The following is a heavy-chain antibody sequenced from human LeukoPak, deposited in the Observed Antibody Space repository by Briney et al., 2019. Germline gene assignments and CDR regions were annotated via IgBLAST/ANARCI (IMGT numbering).Heavy chain of an antibody. J-gene: IGHJ3*01. D-gene: IGHD3-3*01. CDR3: ALSRHYGLFDV. CDR1: GVIFSKDD. V-gene: IGHV3-30*02. Sequence: PGGSLRISCAGPGVIFSKDDIQGIRQVPGKGLTWLSLIRYDGIDKYYADSVKGRFTASRDKAKNTVYLQMNSLRTEDTALYCCALSRHYGLFDVWGHGTMVSVSS. CDR2: IRYDGIDK.